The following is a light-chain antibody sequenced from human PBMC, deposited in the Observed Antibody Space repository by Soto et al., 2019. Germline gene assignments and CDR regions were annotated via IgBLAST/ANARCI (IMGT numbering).Light chain of an antibody. CDR1: QGIRND. CDR3: LQDYNYPYT. V-gene: IGKV1-6*01. CDR2: GAS. J-gene: IGKJ2*01. Sequence: ALQMTPSPSSLSASVGDRVTITCRASQGIRNDLGWYQKKPGKAPKFLIYGASSLQSGVPSRFSGSGSGTDFNLTINRLQPEELATYYCLQDYNYPYTVGQGTKLDIK.